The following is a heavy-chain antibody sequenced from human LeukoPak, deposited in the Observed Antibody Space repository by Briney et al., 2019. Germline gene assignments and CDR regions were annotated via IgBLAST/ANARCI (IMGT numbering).Heavy chain of an antibody. CDR3: ARDRNYYGSGSPEYFQH. V-gene: IGHV3-30*03. D-gene: IGHD3-10*01. Sequence: PGGSLRLSCAASGFTFSSFGMNWVRQAPGKGLEWVAVISYDGSNKYYADSVKGRFTISRDNSKNTLYLQMNSLRAEDTAVYYCARDRNYYGSGSPEYFQHWGQGTLVTVSS. CDR2: ISYDGSNK. J-gene: IGHJ1*01. CDR1: GFTFSSFG.